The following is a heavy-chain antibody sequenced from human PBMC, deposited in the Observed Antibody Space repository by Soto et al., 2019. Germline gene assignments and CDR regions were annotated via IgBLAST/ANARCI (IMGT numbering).Heavy chain of an antibody. CDR2: ISGSGGST. D-gene: IGHD6-13*01. CDR3: AKRGGRPYSSSWYYFAY. J-gene: IGHJ4*02. V-gene: IGHV3-23*01. CDR1: GFTFSSYA. Sequence: PGGSLRLSCAASGFTFSSYAMSWVRQAPGKGLEWVSAISGSGGSTYYANSVKGRFTISRDNSKNTLYLQMNSLRAEDTAVYYCAKRGGRPYSSSWYYFAYWGQGTLVTVSS.